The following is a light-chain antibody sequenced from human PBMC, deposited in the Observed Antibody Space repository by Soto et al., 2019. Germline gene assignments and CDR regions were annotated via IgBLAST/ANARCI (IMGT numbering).Light chain of an antibody. Sequence: QSALTQPASVSGSPGQSITISCTGTTSDVGYVSWYQQHPGKAPKLMIYEVSNRPSGISNRFSGSKSGNTASLTISGLQAEDEADYYCSSYTSSSTVYVFGTGTKLTVL. V-gene: IGLV2-14*01. J-gene: IGLJ1*01. CDR3: SSYTSSSTVYV. CDR2: EVS. CDR1: TSDVGY.